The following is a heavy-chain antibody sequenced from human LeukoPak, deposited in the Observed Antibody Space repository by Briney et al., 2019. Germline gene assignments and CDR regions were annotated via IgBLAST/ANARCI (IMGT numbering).Heavy chain of an antibody. CDR3: ARGKRQQLALDY. D-gene: IGHD6-13*01. Sequence: SETLSLTRAVYGGSFSGYYWSWIRQPPGKGLEWIGEIHHSGSTNYNPSLKSRVTISVDTSKNQFSLKLSSVTAADTAVYYCARGKRQQLALDYWGQGTLVTVSS. CDR2: IHHSGST. V-gene: IGHV4-34*01. CDR1: GGSFSGYY. J-gene: IGHJ4*02.